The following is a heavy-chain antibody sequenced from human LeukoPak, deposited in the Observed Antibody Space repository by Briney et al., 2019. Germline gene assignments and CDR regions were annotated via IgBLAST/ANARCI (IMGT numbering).Heavy chain of an antibody. CDR2: IYSGGST. D-gene: IGHD2-2*02. V-gene: IGHV3-53*01. J-gene: IGHJ6*02. CDR3: ASIRYYYYGMDV. Sequence: GHSRRRYGAASGLNVSSNYMRWVRQDPGLELPLVSVIYSGGSTYYADSVKGRFTISRDNSKNTLYLQMNSLRAEDTAVYYCASIRYYYYGMDVWGQGTTVTVSS. CDR1: GLNVSSNY.